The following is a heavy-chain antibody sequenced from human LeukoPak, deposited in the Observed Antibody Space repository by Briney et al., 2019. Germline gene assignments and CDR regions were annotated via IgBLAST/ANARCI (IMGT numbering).Heavy chain of an antibody. CDR3: VTVAGDCSGGRCYLLRFDY. CDR2: IKLDGSEK. V-gene: IGHV3-7*01. Sequence: GGSLRLSCAASGFTSSNYWMSWVRQAPGKGLEWVANIKLDGSEKDYVDSVKGRFTISRDNAKNSLYLQMNSLRGDDTAVYYCVTVAGDCSGGRCYLLRFDYWGQGTLVTVSS. D-gene: IGHD2-15*01. CDR1: GFTSSNYW. J-gene: IGHJ4*02.